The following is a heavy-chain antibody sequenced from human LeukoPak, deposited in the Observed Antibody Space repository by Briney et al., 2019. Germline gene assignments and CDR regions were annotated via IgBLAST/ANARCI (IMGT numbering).Heavy chain of an antibody. D-gene: IGHD3-9*01. CDR3: AKALTGWGAYDY. Sequence: GGSLGLSCAGSGFTFSGYAMSWVRQAPGKGLEWVSAISGSGSDTFYADSVKGRFTISRDNSKNTLSVQMNSLRAEDTAVYYCAKALTGWGAYDYWGQGALVTVSS. V-gene: IGHV3-23*01. CDR1: GFTFSGYA. J-gene: IGHJ4*02. CDR2: ISGSGSDT.